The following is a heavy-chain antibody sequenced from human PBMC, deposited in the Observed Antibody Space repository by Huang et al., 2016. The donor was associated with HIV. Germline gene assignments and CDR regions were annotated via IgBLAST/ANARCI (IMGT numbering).Heavy chain of an antibody. CDR2: IYYIVNG. CDR3: ASRTTVTTTSNYHYFYMDV. D-gene: IGHD4-17*01. V-gene: IGHV4-39*01. Sequence: QLQLQESGPGLVKPSETLSLTCTVSGGSISSSSYYWGWIRQSPGKGLEWIGSIYYIVNGSYNPSLKSRVNMSVDRSSNQFSLKMHSVTAADTAVYYCASRTTVTTTSNYHYFYMDVWGKGTTVIVSS. J-gene: IGHJ6*03. CDR1: GGSISSSSYY.